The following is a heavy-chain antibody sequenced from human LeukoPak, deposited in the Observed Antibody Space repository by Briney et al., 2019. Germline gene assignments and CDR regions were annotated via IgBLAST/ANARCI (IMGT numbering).Heavy chain of an antibody. Sequence: PSQTLSLTCTVSGGSISSGGYYWSWIRQPPGKGLEWIGEINHSGSTNYNPSLKSRVTISVDTSKNQFSLKLSSVTAADTAVYYCARGLVVEGHGDYAQKTYYFDYWGQGTLVTVSS. CDR2: INHSGST. CDR1: GGSISSGGYY. CDR3: ARGLVVEGHGDYAQKTYYFDY. V-gene: IGHV4-30-2*01. D-gene: IGHD4-17*01. J-gene: IGHJ4*02.